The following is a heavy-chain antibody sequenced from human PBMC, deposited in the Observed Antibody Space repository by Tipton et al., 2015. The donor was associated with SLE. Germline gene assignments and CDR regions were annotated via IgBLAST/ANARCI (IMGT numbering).Heavy chain of an antibody. CDR3: TKELDTIYYDS. CDR2: IKQDGSEK. J-gene: IGHJ4*02. CDR1: GFTFDGFA. V-gene: IGHV3-7*03. Sequence: SLRLSCVGSGFTFDGFAMHWVRQAPGKGLEWVANIKQDGSEKYYVDSVKGRFTISRDNGRNSVFLQMNSLTPEDTAFYYCTKELDTIYYDSWGPGTLVIVSS. D-gene: IGHD5-24*01.